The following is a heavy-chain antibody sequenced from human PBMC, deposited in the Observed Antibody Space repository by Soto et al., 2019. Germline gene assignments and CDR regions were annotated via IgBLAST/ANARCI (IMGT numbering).Heavy chain of an antibody. J-gene: IGHJ4*02. V-gene: IGHV4-34*01. CDR3: ARAPGDYDFLTGYLRLNDY. D-gene: IGHD3-9*01. CDR1: GGSFSVYS. CDR2: INHSGSA. Sequence: QVQLQQWGAGLLKPSETLSLTCAVYGGSFSVYSWSWIRQPPGKGLEWIGEINHSGSANYNPSLRSRVTISVDTSKNQFSLMLSSVTAADTAVYYCARAPGDYDFLTGYLRLNDYWGQGTLVTVSS.